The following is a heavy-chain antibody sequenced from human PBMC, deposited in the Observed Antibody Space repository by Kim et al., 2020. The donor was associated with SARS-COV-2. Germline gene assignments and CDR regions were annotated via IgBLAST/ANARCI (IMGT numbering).Heavy chain of an antibody. CDR3: ARDEYREMATDY. CDR1: GFTFSSYS. J-gene: IGHJ4*02. D-gene: IGHD5-12*01. V-gene: IGHV3-21*01. CDR2: ISSSSSYI. Sequence: GGSLRLSCAASGFTFSSYSMNWVRQAPGKGLEWVSSISSSSSYIYYADSVKGRFTISRDNAKNSLYLQMNSLRAEDTAVYYCARDEYREMATDYWGQGTLVTVSS.